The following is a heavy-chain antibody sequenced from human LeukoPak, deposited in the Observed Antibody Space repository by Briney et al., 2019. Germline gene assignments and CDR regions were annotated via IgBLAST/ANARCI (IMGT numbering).Heavy chain of an antibody. Sequence: PSETLSLTCTVSGGSISSSSYYWGWIRQPPGKGLEWIGEINHSGSTNYNPSLKSRVTISVDTSKNQFSLKLSSVTAADTAVYYCARGRARGSLWFGELSVFDYWGQGTLVTVSS. J-gene: IGHJ4*02. V-gene: IGHV4-39*07. CDR1: GGSISSSSYY. CDR2: INHSGST. D-gene: IGHD3-10*01. CDR3: ARGRARGSLWFGELSVFDY.